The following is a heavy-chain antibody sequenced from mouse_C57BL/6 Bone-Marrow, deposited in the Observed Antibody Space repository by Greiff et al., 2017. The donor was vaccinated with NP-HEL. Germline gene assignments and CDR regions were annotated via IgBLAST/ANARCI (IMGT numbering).Heavy chain of an antibody. CDR1: GYTFTSSW. V-gene: IGHV1-52*01. CDR2: IDPSDSET. Sequence: QVQLKQPGAELVRPGSSVKLSCKASGYTFTSSWMHWVKPRPIQGLEWIGNIDPSDSETHYNQNFKDKATLTVDKSSSTAYLQLSSLTSEDSAVYYCAREGFAYWGPGTLVTVSA. CDR3: AREGFAY. J-gene: IGHJ3*01.